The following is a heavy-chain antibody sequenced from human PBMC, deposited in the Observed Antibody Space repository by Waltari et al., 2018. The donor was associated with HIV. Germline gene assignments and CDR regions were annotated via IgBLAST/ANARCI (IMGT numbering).Heavy chain of an antibody. CDR3: ARGKSYYDSSANWFDP. V-gene: IGHV4-38-2*01. Sequence: QVQLQESGPGLVKPSETLSLTCAVSGYSISSGYYWGWIRQPPGKGLEWIGIIYHSGSTSYNPSLKSRVTISVDTSKNQFSLKLSSVTAADTAVYYCARGKSYYDSSANWFDPWGQGTLVTVSS. CDR2: IYHSGST. CDR1: GYSISSGYY. J-gene: IGHJ5*02. D-gene: IGHD3-22*01.